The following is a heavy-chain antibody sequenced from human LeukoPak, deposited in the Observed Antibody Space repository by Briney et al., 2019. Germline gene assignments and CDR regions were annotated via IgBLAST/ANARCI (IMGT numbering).Heavy chain of an antibody. Sequence: SGTLSLTCAVSGGSISSRNWWSWVRQPPGKGLEWIGEIYHSGDTNYNPSLKSRVTISVDKSKNQFSLKLSSVTAADTAVYYCARLMAARRMTNIQQAIDYWGQGTLVTVSS. D-gene: IGHD6-6*01. CDR2: IYHSGDT. J-gene: IGHJ4*02. CDR1: GGSISSRNW. V-gene: IGHV4-4*02. CDR3: ARLMAARRMTNIQQAIDY.